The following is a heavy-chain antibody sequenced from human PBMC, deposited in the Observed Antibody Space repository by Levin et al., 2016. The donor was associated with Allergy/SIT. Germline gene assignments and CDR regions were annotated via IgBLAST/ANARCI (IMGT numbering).Heavy chain of an antibody. J-gene: IGHJ5*02. CDR3: ARRRVAVAGPFDP. Sequence: WVRQAPGQRLEWMGWINAGNGNTKYSQKFQGRVTITRDTSASTAYMELSSLRSEDTAVYYCARRRVAVAGPFDPWGQGTLVTVSS. V-gene: IGHV1-3*01. CDR2: INAGNGNT. D-gene: IGHD6-19*01.